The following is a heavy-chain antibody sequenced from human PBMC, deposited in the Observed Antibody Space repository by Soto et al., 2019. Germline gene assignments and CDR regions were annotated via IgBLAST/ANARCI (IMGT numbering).Heavy chain of an antibody. CDR1: CGSISGHY. J-gene: IGHJ3*02. CDR3: ARSRYYDSSGYRALDAFDI. Sequence: PSETLCLSCTVFCGSISGHYWSRIRQPPGKGLEWIGEINYSGITNYNPSLKSRVTVSVDTSKNQISLKLTSVTAADTAVYYCARSRYYDSSGYRALDAFDIWGQGTMVTVSS. CDR2: INYSGIT. V-gene: IGHV4-34*01. D-gene: IGHD3-22*01.